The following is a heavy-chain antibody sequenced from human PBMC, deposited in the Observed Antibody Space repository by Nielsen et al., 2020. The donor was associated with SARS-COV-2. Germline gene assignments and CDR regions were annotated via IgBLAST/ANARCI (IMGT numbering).Heavy chain of an antibody. CDR3: ASSSGWLSNYYYGMDV. CDR1: GFTFDDYA. CDR2: ISWNSGSI. D-gene: IGHD6-19*01. V-gene: IGHV3-9*01. Sequence: SLKISCAASGFTFDDYAMHWVRQASGKGLEWVSGISWNSGSIGYADSVKGRFTISRDNAKNSLYLQMNSLRAEDTALYYCASSSGWLSNYYYGMDVWGQGTTFTVSS. J-gene: IGHJ6*02.